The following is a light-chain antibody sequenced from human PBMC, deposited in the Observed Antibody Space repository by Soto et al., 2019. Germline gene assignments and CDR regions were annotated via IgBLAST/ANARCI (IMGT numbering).Light chain of an antibody. CDR2: GAS. CDR3: QQYNNWPWLT. CDR1: QSVISY. Sequence: EVVMTQSPVTLSVSPGEGATLSCRASQSVISYLAWYQQKPGQAPRLLIYGASTRATDVPARFSGSGSGTECTLTISSLRPEDFGVYYCQQYNNWPWLTFGGGTKVEI. V-gene: IGKV3-15*01. J-gene: IGKJ4*01.